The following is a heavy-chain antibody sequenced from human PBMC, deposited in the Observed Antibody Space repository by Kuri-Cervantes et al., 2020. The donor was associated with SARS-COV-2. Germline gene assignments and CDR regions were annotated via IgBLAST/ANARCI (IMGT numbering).Heavy chain of an antibody. V-gene: IGHV1-2*02. Sequence: ASVKVSCKASGYTFTGHYLHWVRRAPGQGFEWLGWINPYSGDTDYGQKFQGRLTLTRDTSTDTASMEVSRLRSGDTAVYYCARDSSRGGSTIFDSWGQGTLVTGSS. J-gene: IGHJ4*02. CDR3: ARDSSRGGSTIFDS. CDR2: INPYSGDT. D-gene: IGHD1-26*01. CDR1: GYTFTGHY.